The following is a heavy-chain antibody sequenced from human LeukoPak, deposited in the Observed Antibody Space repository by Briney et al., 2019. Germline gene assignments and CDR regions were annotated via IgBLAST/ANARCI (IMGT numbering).Heavy chain of an antibody. CDR3: ARTSRSGRAGGPFDI. Sequence: SETLSLTCDVSGHSITSTYSISGGYYWGCLRQPPGKGLEWIGSIYHDGSTYYNPSLKSRVATSVDTSDNLFSLNLTSVTAADTAVYFCARTSRSGRAGGPFDIWGLGTMVTVSS. D-gene: IGHD1-26*01. CDR1: GHSITSTYSISGGYY. J-gene: IGHJ3*02. V-gene: IGHV4-38-2*01. CDR2: IYHDGST.